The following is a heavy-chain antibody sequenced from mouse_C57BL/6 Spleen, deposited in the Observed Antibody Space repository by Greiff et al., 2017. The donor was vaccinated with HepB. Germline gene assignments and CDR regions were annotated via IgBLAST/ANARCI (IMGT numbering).Heavy chain of an antibody. CDR3: ARSRIYDDLDFDY. CDR2: INPSSGYT. CDR1: GYTFTSYW. V-gene: IGHV1-7*01. J-gene: IGHJ2*01. Sequence: QVQLQQSGAELAKPGASVKLSCKASGYTFTSYWMHWVKQRPGQGLEWIGYINPSSGYTKYNQKFKDKATLTADKSSSTAYMQLSSLTYEDSAVDYCARSRIYDDLDFDYWGQGTTLTVSS. D-gene: IGHD2-4*01.